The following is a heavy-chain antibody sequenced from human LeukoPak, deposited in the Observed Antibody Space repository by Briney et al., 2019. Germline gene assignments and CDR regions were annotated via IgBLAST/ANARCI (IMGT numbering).Heavy chain of an antibody. CDR3: ARAPMAITTSAFPDAFDF. CDR2: VSYSRGT. CDR1: GDSVSGHY. V-gene: IGHV4-59*02. J-gene: IGHJ3*01. Sequence: SETLSLTCTVPGDSVSGHYWSWIRQTPGKGLEWIGYVSYSRGTNYNPSLKRRVSISLDTSKNQFSLKLSFPAAADPAVYYCARAPMAITTSAFPDAFDFWGQGTMVTVSS. D-gene: IGHD5-12*01.